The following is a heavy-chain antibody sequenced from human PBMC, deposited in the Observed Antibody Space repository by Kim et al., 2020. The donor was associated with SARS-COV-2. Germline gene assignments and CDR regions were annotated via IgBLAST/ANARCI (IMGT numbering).Heavy chain of an antibody. D-gene: IGHD3-10*01. Sequence: ASVKVSCKTSGYSFNDYSINWVRQAPGQGLEWMGWIHTHTAIPTYAQGFTGRFVFSLDTTVSTAYLQISSLEAADTAVYYCARARGDGYIRTGAYWGQGT. J-gene: IGHJ4*02. V-gene: IGHV7-4-1*02. CDR1: GYSFNDYS. CDR3: ARARGDGYIRTGAY. CDR2: IHTHTAIP.